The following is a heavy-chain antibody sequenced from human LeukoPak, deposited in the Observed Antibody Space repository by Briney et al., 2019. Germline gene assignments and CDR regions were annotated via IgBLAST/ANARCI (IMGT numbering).Heavy chain of an antibody. CDR3: ARLRITIFGVVIHPFDY. J-gene: IGHJ4*02. V-gene: IGHV4-39*07. CDR2: INHSGST. D-gene: IGHD3-3*01. Sequence: SETLSLTCTVSGGSLTSSSYYWGWLRQPPGRGREWIGKINHSGSTNYNPSLKSRVTISVDTSKNQFSLKLSSVTAADTAVYYCARLRITIFGVVIHPFDYWGQGTLVTVSS. CDR1: GGSLTSSSYY.